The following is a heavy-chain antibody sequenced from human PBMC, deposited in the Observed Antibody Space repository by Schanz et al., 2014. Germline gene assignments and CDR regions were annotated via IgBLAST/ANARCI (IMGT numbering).Heavy chain of an antibody. CDR3: VKDLQRELLRDDHYYGMDV. CDR2: VCYDGSKK. J-gene: IGHJ6*02. V-gene: IGHV3-33*06. CDR1: GFTFSSYG. Sequence: QLQLVESGGGVVQPGRSLSLSCAASGFTFSSYGMHWVRQVPGKGLEWVAVVCYDGSKKYYADSVKGRFTTSRDNSKNTMYLQMNSLRAEDTAVYYCVKDLQRELLRDDHYYGMDVWGQGTTVTVSS. D-gene: IGHD1-26*01.